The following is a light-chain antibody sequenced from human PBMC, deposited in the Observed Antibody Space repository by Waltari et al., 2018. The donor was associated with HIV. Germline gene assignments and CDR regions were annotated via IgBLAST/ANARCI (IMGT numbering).Light chain of an antibody. CDR3: QQTYTIPPT. CDR2: WAA. V-gene: IGKV4-1*01. J-gene: IGKJ4*01. CDR1: QSVFYSSNNKNY. Sequence: DIVMTQSPDSLAVSLGERATIKCKSSQSVFYSSNNKNYLSWYQQKPGQPHKLIIYWAASRQSGVPDRFSGSGSGTDVTLDISSLQAEDVAVYFCQQTYTIPPTFGGGTKVEIK.